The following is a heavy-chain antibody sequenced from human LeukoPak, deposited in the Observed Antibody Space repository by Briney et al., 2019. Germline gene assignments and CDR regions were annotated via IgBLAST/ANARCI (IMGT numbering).Heavy chain of an antibody. D-gene: IGHD5-24*01. Sequence: GGSLRLSCAASGFTFSSYEMNWVRQAPGKGLEWVSYISSSGSTIYYADSVKGRFTISRDNAKNSLYLQMNSLSAEDTAVYYCAKDGALEMATINYFDYWGQGTLVTVSS. CDR3: AKDGALEMATINYFDY. V-gene: IGHV3-48*03. J-gene: IGHJ4*02. CDR1: GFTFSSYE. CDR2: ISSSGSTI.